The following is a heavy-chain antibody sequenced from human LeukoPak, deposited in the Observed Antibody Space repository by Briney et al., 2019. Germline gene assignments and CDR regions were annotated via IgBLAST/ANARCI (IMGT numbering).Heavy chain of an antibody. V-gene: IGHV3-7*01. J-gene: IGHJ4*02. Sequence: GGSLRLSCAASGFTFSLYWMNWIRQAPGTGLEWVASIKQDGSQKDYVDSVKGRFTISRDNARNALFLHMNSLRANDSAVYYCARDIPKWELFDYWGQGTLVTVSS. CDR2: IKQDGSQK. D-gene: IGHD1-26*01. CDR3: ARDIPKWELFDY. CDR1: GFTFSLYW.